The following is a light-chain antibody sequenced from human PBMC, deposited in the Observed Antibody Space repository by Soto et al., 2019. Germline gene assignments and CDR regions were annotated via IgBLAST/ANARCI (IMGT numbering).Light chain of an antibody. J-gene: IGKJ1*01. CDR3: MQSLQTWT. CDR1: QSLLHSNGYNY. Sequence: DFLLTQSPLSLPVTPVELASISCRPRQSLLHSNGYNYLEWYLQKPGQSPQLLIYLGSNRASGVPDRFSGSGSGTDFTLKISRVEAEDVGVYYCMQSLQTWTFGQGTKVDIK. CDR2: LGS. V-gene: IGKV2-28*01.